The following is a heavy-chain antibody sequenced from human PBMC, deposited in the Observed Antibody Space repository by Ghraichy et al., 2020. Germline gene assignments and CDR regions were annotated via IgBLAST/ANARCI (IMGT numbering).Heavy chain of an antibody. CDR3: ANQVVSDYVRY. D-gene: IGHD4-17*01. J-gene: IGHJ4*02. CDR1: GFTFSSYA. CDR2: ISGSGGST. V-gene: IGHV3-23*01. Sequence: GESLNISCAASGFTFSSYAMSWVRQAPGKGLEWVSAISGSGGSTYYADSVKGRFTISRDNSKNTLYLQMNSLRAEDTAVYYCANQVVSDYVRYWGQGTLVTVSS.